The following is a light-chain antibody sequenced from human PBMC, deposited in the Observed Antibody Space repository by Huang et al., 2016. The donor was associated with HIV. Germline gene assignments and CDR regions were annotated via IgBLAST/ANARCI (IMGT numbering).Light chain of an antibody. J-gene: IGKJ4*01. CDR2: AAS. CDR3: QQYYTPPLT. Sequence: DIQMAQSPPSLSASVGDGVTITCRASQDIRNSLDWFQQKPGTAPKLLLHAASRLESGAPSRFSGTGSDTYYTLTISGLQPEDFATYYCQQYYTPPLTFGGGTRVEIK. CDR1: QDIRNS. V-gene: IGKV1-NL1*01.